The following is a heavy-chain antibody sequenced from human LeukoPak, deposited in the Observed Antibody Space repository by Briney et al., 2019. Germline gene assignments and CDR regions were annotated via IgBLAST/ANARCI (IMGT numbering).Heavy chain of an antibody. CDR2: IKPDGSEN. D-gene: IGHD1/OR15-1a*01. V-gene: IGHV3-7*01. Sequence: QPGGSLRLSCAASGFTFSDYWMTLVRQAPGKGLEWVAIIKPDGSENYYVDSVKGRFTISRDNTKNSLCLQMNNLRAEDTAVYYCARNKGDDWGQGTLVTVSS. CDR3: ARNKGDD. J-gene: IGHJ4*02. CDR1: GFTFSDYW.